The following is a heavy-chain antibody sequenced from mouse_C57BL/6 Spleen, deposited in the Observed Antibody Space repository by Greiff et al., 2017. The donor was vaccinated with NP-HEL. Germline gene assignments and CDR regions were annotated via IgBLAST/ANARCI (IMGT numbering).Heavy chain of an antibody. D-gene: IGHD1-1*01. CDR2: IYPGSGNT. J-gene: IGHJ4*01. Sequence: VQLQQSGAELVRPGASVKLSCKASGYTFTDYYINWVKQRPGQGLEWIARIYPGSGNTYYNEKFKGKATLTAEKSSSTAYMQLSSLTSEDSAVYFCARSPTLYCSSYYYAMDYWGQGTSVTVSS. CDR1: GYTFTDYY. V-gene: IGHV1-76*01. CDR3: ARSPTLYCSSYYYAMDY.